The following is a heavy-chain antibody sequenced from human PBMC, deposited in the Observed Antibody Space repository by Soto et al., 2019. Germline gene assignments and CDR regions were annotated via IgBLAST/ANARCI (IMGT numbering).Heavy chain of an antibody. V-gene: IGHV3-15*07. CDR3: TTQNCSGGSCYSGYYYYGLDV. CDR2: IKSKTDGGTA. Sequence: EVQLVESGGGLVKPGGSLRLSCAASGFTFSNAWMNWVRQAPGKGLEWVGRIKSKTDGGTADYAAPVKGRSTISRDDSKNTLYLQMDSLITEDTAVYYCTTQNCSGGSCYSGYYYYGLDVWGQGTTVSVSS. D-gene: IGHD2-15*01. CDR1: GFTFSNAW. J-gene: IGHJ6*02.